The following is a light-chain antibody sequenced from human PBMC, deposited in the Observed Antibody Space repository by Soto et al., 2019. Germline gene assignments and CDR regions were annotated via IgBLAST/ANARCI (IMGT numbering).Light chain of an antibody. J-gene: IGKJ4*01. V-gene: IGKV3-15*01. CDR3: QQYNNWPRT. CDR2: GAS. Sequence: DIVMTQSPATLSVSPGERATLSCRASQSVSSNLAWYQQKPGQAPRLLIYGASTRATGIPARFSGSGSGTEFTLTISSLQSEDFAVYYCQQYNNWPRTFGGGTKV. CDR1: QSVSSN.